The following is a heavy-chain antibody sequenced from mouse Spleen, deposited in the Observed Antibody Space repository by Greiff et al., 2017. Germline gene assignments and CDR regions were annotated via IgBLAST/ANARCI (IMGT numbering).Heavy chain of an antibody. V-gene: IGHV1-50*01. Sequence: QVQLQQPGAELVKPGASVKLSCKASGYTFTSYWMQWVKQRPGQGLEWIGEIDPSDSYTNYNQKFKGKATLTVDTSSSTAYMQLSSLTSEDSAVYYCARRGGYWGKGTTLTVSS. CDR1: GYTFTSYW. J-gene: IGHJ2*01. CDR2: IDPSDSYT. CDR3: ARRGGY.